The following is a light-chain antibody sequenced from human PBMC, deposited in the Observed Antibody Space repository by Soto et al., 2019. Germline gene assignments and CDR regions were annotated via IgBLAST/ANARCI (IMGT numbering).Light chain of an antibody. V-gene: IGKV3-20*01. Sequence: EIVLTQSPGTLSLSPGERATLSCRASQSVSSSYLAWYQQKPGQAPRLLIYGASSSATGIPDSFSGSGSGTDFTLTISRLEPEDFAVYYCQPYGSSPSTFGQGTKLEIK. J-gene: IGKJ2*01. CDR3: QPYGSSPST. CDR2: GAS. CDR1: QSVSSSY.